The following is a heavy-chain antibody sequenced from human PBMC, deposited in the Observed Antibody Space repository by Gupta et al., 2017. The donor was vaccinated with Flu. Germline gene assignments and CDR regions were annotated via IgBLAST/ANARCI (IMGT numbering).Heavy chain of an antibody. V-gene: IGHV3-30*18. CDR3: AKRWRLNSDNFGMNV. Sequence: YGMHWVRQAPGKGLDWVAVISYDGSNIYYADSVKGRFTISRDNSKNTLYVQMNSLRGEDTAVYYCAKRWRLNSDNFGMNVWGQGTTVTVSS. CDR1: YG. D-gene: IGHD2-15*01. J-gene: IGHJ6*02. CDR2: ISYDGSNI.